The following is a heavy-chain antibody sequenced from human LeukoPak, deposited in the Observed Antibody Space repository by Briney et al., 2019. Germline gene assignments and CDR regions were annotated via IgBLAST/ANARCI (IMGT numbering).Heavy chain of an antibody. V-gene: IGHV4-39*07. CDR1: SGSITSGNYY. CDR3: ARDRPSHGGYGSWFDP. D-gene: IGHD5-18*01. J-gene: IGHJ5*02. CDR2: SDYSGNT. Sequence: SETLSLTCTVSSGSITSGNYYWDWIRQPPGKGLEWIGGSDYSGNTYYNPSRKSRVTISVDTSKNQFSLKLSSVTAADTAVYYCARDRPSHGGYGSWFDPWGQGTLVTVSS.